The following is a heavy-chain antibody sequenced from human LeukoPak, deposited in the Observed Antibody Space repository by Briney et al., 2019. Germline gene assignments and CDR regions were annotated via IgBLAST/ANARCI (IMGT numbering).Heavy chain of an antibody. D-gene: IGHD2-15*01. Sequence: ASVKVSCKASGGTFSSYAISWVRQAPGQGLEWMGWINPNSGGTNYAQKFQGRVTMTRDTSISTAYMELSRLRSDDTAVYYCARVGFSGYSGYWGQGTLVTVSS. V-gene: IGHV1-2*02. CDR1: GGTFSSYA. CDR2: INPNSGGT. CDR3: ARVGFSGYSGY. J-gene: IGHJ4*02.